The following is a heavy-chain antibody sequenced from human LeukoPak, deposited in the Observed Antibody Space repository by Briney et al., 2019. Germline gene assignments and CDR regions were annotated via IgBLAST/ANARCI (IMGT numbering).Heavy chain of an antibody. J-gene: IGHJ4*02. CDR3: ARWSGYALD. CDR2: IYYSGST. CDR1: GGSISSSSYY. Sequence: PSETLSLTCTVSGGSISSSSYYWGWIRQPPGKGLEWIGSIYYSGSTNYNPSLKSRVSVSIDTSKNQFSLKLSSVTAADTAVYYCARWSGYALDWGQGTLVTVSS. V-gene: IGHV4-39*07. D-gene: IGHD2-2*01.